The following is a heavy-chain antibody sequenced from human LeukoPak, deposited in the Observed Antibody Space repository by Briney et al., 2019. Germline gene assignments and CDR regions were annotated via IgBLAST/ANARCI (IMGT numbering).Heavy chain of an antibody. D-gene: IGHD4-17*01. CDR3: ARDLGYGDFRGLDY. CDR1: KFTFSNYN. J-gene: IGHJ4*02. CDR2: ISSSSSYI. Sequence: GGSLRLSCAASKFTFSNYNMNWVRQAPGKGLEWVSSISSSSSYIHYADSVKGRFTISRDNAKNSLYLQMNSLRAEDTAVYYCARDLGYGDFRGLDYWGQGTLVTVSS. V-gene: IGHV3-21*01.